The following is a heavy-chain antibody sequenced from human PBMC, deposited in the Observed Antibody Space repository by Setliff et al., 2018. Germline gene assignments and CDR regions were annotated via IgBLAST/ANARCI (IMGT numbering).Heavy chain of an antibody. CDR2: IYYSGST. V-gene: IGHV4-59*01. J-gene: IGHJ4*02. CDR3: ARVRDGYPTFDY. D-gene: IGHD5-12*01. CDR1: GGSITSYY. Sequence: PSETLSLTCSVSGGSITSYYWSWIRQPPGNGLEYIGYIYYSGSTNYNPSLKSRVTISVDTSKNQFSLKLSSVTAADTAVYYCARVRDGYPTFDYWGQGTLVTVSS.